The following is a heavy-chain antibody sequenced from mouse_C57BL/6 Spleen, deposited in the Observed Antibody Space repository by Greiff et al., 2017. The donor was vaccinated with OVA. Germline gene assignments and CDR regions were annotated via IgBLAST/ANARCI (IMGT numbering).Heavy chain of an antibody. V-gene: IGHV6-3*01. D-gene: IGHD1-1*01. Sequence: EVHLVESGGGLVQPGGSMKLSCVASGFTFSNYWMNWVRQSPEKGLEWVAHIRLKSDNYATHYAESVKGRFTITRDDSTISVYLQLINLRAEDTAIYYCTTDYYGSTLFDYWGQGTTLTVSS. J-gene: IGHJ2*01. CDR2: IRLKSDNYAT. CDR3: TTDYYGSTLFDY. CDR1: GFTFSNYW.